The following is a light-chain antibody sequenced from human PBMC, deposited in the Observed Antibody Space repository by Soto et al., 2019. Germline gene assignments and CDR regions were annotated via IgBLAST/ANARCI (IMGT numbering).Light chain of an antibody. V-gene: IGKV3-15*01. CDR1: QSVSSN. CDR3: QQYNDWPLT. CDR2: DIS. J-gene: IGKJ4*01. Sequence: EIVMTPSPATLSVSPGERATLSCRASQSVSSNLAWYQQKPGQAPSLLIYDISARATGIPTRFSGSGSGTEFTLTISSLQSEDFAVYYCQQYNDWPLTFGGGNKVEIK.